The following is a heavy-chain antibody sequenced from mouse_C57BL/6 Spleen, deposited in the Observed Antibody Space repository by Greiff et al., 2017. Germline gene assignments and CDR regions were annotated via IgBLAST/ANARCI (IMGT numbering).Heavy chain of an antibody. CDR3: ARGGYDGYYYFDY. CDR2: IHPNSGST. CDR1: GYTFTSYW. Sequence: QVQLQQSGAELVKPGASVKLSCKASGYTFTSYWMHWVKQRPGQGLEWIGMIHPNSGSTNYNEKFKSKATLTVDKSSSTAYMQLSSLTSEDSAVYYCARGGYDGYYYFDYWGQGTTLTVSS. D-gene: IGHD2-3*01. J-gene: IGHJ2*01. V-gene: IGHV1-64*01.